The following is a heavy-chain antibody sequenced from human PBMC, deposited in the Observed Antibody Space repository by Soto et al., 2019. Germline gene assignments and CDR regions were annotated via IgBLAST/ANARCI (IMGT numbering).Heavy chain of an antibody. J-gene: IGHJ6*03. V-gene: IGHV3-21*01. Sequence: PGGSLRLSCAASGFTFSSYSMNWVRQAPGKGLEWVSSISSSSSYIYYADSVKGRFTISRDNAKNSLYLQMNSLRAEDTAVYYCARSIAVAGSTMDVCGKGTTVTVSS. CDR1: GFTFSSYS. CDR2: ISSSSSYI. CDR3: ARSIAVAGSTMDV. D-gene: IGHD6-19*01.